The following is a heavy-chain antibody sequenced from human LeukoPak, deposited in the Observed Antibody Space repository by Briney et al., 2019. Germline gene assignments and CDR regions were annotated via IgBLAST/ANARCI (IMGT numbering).Heavy chain of an antibody. CDR3: ARGVSSSWYGDYFDY. J-gene: IGHJ4*02. CDR2: IWYDGSNK. V-gene: IGHV3-33*01. Sequence: GGSLRLSCAASGFTFSSYSMHWVRQAPGKGLEWVAVIWYDGSNKYYADSVKGRFTISRDNSKNTLYLQMNSLRAEDTAVYYCARGVSSSWYGDYFDYWGQGTLVTVSS. D-gene: IGHD6-13*01. CDR1: GFTFSSYS.